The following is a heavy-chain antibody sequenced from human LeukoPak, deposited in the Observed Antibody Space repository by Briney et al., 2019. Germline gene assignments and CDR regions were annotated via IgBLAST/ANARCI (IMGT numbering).Heavy chain of an antibody. Sequence: GGSLRLSCTASKFSVSNYYMSWVRQAPGKGLEWVSVIYTGGYTYYADAVQGRFTISRDLSQNTVFLHMKSLRAEDTALYYCARDHNDLDAFDVWGQGTMVTVSS. CDR1: KFSVSNYY. D-gene: IGHD1-14*01. CDR2: IYTGGYT. J-gene: IGHJ3*01. V-gene: IGHV3-66*02. CDR3: ARDHNDLDAFDV.